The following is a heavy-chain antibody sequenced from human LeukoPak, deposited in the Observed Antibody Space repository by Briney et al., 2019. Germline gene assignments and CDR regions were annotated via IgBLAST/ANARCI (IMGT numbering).Heavy chain of an antibody. CDR1: GFTFSSYS. Sequence: GGSLRLSCAASGFTFSSYSMNWVRQAPGKGLEWVSAISGPGGSWDYADSVKGRFTISRDNSKNTLFLQMNSLRAEDTAIYYCAKKVGLVSAPLYYFDVWGQGTLVTVSS. CDR2: ISGPGGSW. V-gene: IGHV3-23*01. D-gene: IGHD5/OR15-5a*01. CDR3: AKKVGLVSAPLYYFDV. J-gene: IGHJ4*02.